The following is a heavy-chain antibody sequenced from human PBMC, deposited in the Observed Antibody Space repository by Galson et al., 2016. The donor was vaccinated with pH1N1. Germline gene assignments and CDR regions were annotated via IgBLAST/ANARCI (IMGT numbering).Heavy chain of an antibody. Sequence: QSGAEVKQPGESLKISCEGSGYIFTNYWIGWVRQMPGKGLELMGIIYPGDSDTRYSPSFQGRVTISVDKSINIAYLQWSNLQASDTAIYFCARLSASSNGRAQYYIDVWGKGTTVTVSS. CDR1: GYIFTNYW. J-gene: IGHJ6*03. CDR3: ARLSASSNGRAQYYIDV. CDR2: IYPGDSDT. V-gene: IGHV5-51*01. D-gene: IGHD6-19*01.